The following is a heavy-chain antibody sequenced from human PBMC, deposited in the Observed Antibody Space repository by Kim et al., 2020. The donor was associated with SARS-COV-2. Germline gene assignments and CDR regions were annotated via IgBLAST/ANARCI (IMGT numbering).Heavy chain of an antibody. J-gene: IGHJ6*03. V-gene: IGHV4-34*01. CDR2: INHSGST. Sequence: SETLSLTCAVYGGSFSGYYWSWIRQPPGKGLEWIGEINHSGSTNYNPSLKSRVTISVDTSKNQFSLKLSSVTATDTAVYYCARVPRIDMVRGVIFNYYYYMDVWGKGTTVTVSS. D-gene: IGHD3-10*01. CDR1: GGSFSGYY. CDR3: ARVPRIDMVRGVIFNYYYYMDV.